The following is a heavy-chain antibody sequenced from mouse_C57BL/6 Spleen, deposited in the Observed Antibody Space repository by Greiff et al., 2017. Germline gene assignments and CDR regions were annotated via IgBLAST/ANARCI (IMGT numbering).Heavy chain of an antibody. D-gene: IGHD3-1*01. CDR3: AREGGRAVAY. V-gene: IGHV1-52*01. Sequence: VQLQQPGAELVRPGSSVKLSCKASGYTFTSYWMHWVKQRPIQGLEWIGNIDPSDSETHYNQKFKDKATLTVDKSSSTAYLQLSSLTSEASAVYYCAREGGRAVAYWGQGTLVTVSA. CDR1: GYTFTSYW. J-gene: IGHJ3*01. CDR2: IDPSDSET.